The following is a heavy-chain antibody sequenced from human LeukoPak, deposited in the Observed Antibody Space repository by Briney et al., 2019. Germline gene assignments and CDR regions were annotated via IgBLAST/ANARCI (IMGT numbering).Heavy chain of an antibody. Sequence: GRSLRLSCAASGFTSSHYAMHWVRQAPGKGLEWVAVMSSDGNKNYYADSVKGRFTISRDNSKDTLYLEMHSLTREDTAVYYCARDLRGDYDFWSGRFPIDWGRGTLVTVPS. V-gene: IGHV3-30*04. J-gene: IGHJ4*02. CDR2: MSSDGNKN. CDR1: GFTSSHYA. D-gene: IGHD3-3*01. CDR3: ARDLRGDYDFWSGRFPID.